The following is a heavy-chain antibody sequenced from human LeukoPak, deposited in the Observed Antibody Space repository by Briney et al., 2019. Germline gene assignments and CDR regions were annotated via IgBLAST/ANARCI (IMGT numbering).Heavy chain of an antibody. V-gene: IGHV5-51*01. Sequence: GESLKISCKGGGDNFNNYWIVWVRQMPGKGLEWMGVIYLDDSETKYSPSFQGQVTISADKSISTAYLQWSALRASDSAMYYCARHGNNGSGGRDYYYMDVWGKGTTVTISS. CDR2: IYLDDSET. CDR3: ARHGNNGSGGRDYYYMDV. CDR1: GDNFNNYW. J-gene: IGHJ6*03. D-gene: IGHD3-10*01.